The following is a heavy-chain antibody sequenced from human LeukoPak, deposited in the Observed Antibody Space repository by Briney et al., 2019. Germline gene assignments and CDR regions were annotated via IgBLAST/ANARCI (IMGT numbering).Heavy chain of an antibody. CDR2: IRYDGSNK. CDR3: AKTPLSGYSSGWYYFDY. V-gene: IGHV3-30*02. J-gene: IGHJ4*02. D-gene: IGHD6-19*01. Sequence: PGGSLRLSCAASGFTFSNYGLHWVRQAPGKGLEWVAFIRYDGSNKYYADSVKGRFTISRDNSKNTLYLQMNSLRAEDTAVYYCAKTPLSGYSSGWYYFDYWGQGTLVTVSS. CDR1: GFTFSNYG.